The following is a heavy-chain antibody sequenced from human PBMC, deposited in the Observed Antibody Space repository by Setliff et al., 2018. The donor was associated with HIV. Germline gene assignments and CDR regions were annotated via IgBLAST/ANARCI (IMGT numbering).Heavy chain of an antibody. Sequence: ASVKVSCKASGGTFSSYAISWVRQAPGQGLEWMGGIIPSGGSTSYAQSFQDRVTMTRDTSISTAYMELSRLRSDDTAVYYCARGMDYYDTSGYYQYYFDYWGQGTLVTVSS. CDR3: ARGMDYYDTSGYYQYYFDY. J-gene: IGHJ4*02. V-gene: IGHV1-2*02. CDR1: GGTFSSYA. D-gene: IGHD3-22*01. CDR2: IIPSGGST.